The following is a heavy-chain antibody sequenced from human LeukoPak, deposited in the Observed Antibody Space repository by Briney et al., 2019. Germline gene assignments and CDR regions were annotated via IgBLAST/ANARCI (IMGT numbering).Heavy chain of an antibody. Sequence: SETLSLTCTVSGGSISGSSYYWGWIRQPPGKGLEWIASIYYSGSTYYNPSLKSRVTISVHTSKNQFSLNLSSVTAADTALYYCARHWGGHSGTYSHWFDPWGQGTLVTVS. V-gene: IGHV4-39*01. J-gene: IGHJ5*02. D-gene: IGHD1-26*01. CDR3: ARHWGGHSGTYSHWFDP. CDR2: IYYSGST. CDR1: GGSISGSSYY.